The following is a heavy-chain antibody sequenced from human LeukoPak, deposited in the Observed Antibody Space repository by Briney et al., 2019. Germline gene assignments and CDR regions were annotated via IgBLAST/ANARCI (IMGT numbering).Heavy chain of an antibody. CDR1: GGSLSSGSYY. Sequence: SETLSLTCTVSGGSLSSGSYYWSCIRQPPGKGLEWLGYIYYSGSTNYNPSLKSRVTISVDTSKNQFSLKLSSVTAADTAVYYCARGERVTMVRGDYYYYGMDVWGKGTTVTVSA. CDR3: ARGERVTMVRGDYYYYGMDV. CDR2: IYYSGST. D-gene: IGHD3-10*01. J-gene: IGHJ6*04. V-gene: IGHV4-61*01.